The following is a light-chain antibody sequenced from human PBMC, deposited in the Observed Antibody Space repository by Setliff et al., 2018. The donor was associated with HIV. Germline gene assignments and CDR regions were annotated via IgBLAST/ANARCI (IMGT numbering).Light chain of an antibody. V-gene: IGLV2-14*03. CDR1: SSDVGGYNS. CDR3: SSYTSTSTPYV. Sequence: LTQPASVSGSPGQSITISCTGPSSDVGGYNSVSWYQQHPGKVPKLMIYDVSNRPSGVSNRFSGSKSGNTASLTISGLQAEDEADYYCSSYTSTSTPYVFGTGTKVTV. J-gene: IGLJ1*01. CDR2: DVS.